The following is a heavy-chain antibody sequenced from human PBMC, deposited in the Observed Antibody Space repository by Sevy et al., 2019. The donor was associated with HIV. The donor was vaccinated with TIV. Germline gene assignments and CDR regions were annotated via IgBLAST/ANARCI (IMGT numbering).Heavy chain of an antibody. D-gene: IGHD2-2*01. CDR1: GGTFSKYA. J-gene: IGHJ6*02. CDR2: IIPIFGTA. CDR3: ARDRGFSSTSEYGMDV. Sequence: ASVKVSCKASGGTFSKYAITRVRQAPGQGLEWMGGIIPIFGTANYAQKFQGRVTITADESTSTAYMELSSLRSEDTAVYYCARDRGFSSTSEYGMDVWGQGTTVTVSS. V-gene: IGHV1-69*13.